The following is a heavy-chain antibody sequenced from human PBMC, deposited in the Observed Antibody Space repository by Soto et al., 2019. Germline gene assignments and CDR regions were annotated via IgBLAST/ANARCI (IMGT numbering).Heavy chain of an antibody. J-gene: IGHJ6*02. CDR2: IWYDGSNK. CDR3: ARAQPYCTNGVCTPYYYYYGMDV. V-gene: IGHV3-33*01. CDR1: GFTFSSYG. D-gene: IGHD2-8*01. Sequence: GGSLRLSCAASGFTFSSYGMHWVRQAPGKGLEWVAVIWYDGSNKYYADSVKGRFTISRDNSKNTLYLQMNSLRAEDTAVYYCARAQPYCTNGVCTPYYYYYGMDVWGQGTTVTVSS.